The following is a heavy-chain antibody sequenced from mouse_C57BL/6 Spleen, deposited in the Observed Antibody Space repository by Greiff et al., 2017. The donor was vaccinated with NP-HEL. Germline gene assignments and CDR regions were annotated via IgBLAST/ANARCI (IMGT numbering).Heavy chain of an antibody. Sequence: EVQLQQSGAELVRPGASVKLSCTASGFNIKDYYMHWVKQRPEQGLEWIGRIDPEDGDTEYAPKFQGKATMTADTSSNTAYLQLSSLPSEDTAVEDWTKGGEEEGSSKGYFEVWGTGTTVTVAS. CDR2: IDPEDGDT. CDR3: TKGGEEEGSSKGYFEV. D-gene: IGHD1-1*01. CDR1: GFNIKDYY. V-gene: IGHV14-1*01. J-gene: IGHJ1*03.